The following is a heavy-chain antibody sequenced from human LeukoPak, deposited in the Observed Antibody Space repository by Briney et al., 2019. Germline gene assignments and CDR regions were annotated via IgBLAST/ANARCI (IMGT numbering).Heavy chain of an antibody. D-gene: IGHD1-26*01. V-gene: IGHV5-51*01. Sequence: PGESLKISCKGSGYSFTSYWIGWVRQMPGKGLEWMGIIYPGDSDTRYSPSFQGQVTISADKSISTAYLQWSSLKASDTAMYYCARHGRYSESYSFAFDIWGQGTMVTVSS. J-gene: IGHJ3*02. CDR1: GYSFTSYW. CDR2: IYPGDSDT. CDR3: ARHGRYSESYSFAFDI.